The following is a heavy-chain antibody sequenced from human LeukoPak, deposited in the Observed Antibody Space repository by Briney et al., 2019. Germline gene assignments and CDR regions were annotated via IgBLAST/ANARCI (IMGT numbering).Heavy chain of an antibody. Sequence: ASVKVSCKASGYTFTDYYIYWVRQAPGQGLEWTGWFNPNSGGGPKYAQKFQGRVTMTSDTSITTAYMELSRLRSDDTAVYYCARDYYGSGSCSDWGQGTLVTVSS. CDR2: FNPNSGGGP. D-gene: IGHD3-10*01. J-gene: IGHJ4*02. CDR1: GYTFTDYY. CDR3: ARDYYGSGSCSD. V-gene: IGHV1-2*02.